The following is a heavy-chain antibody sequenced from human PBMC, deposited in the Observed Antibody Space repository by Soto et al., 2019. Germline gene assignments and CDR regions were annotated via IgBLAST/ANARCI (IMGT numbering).Heavy chain of an antibody. Sequence: SETLSLTCTVSGGSISSYYWSWIRQPPGKGLEWIGYIYYSGSTNYNPSLKSRVTISVDTSKNQFSLKLSSVTAADTAVYYCARHQTTVTIDYWGQGTLVTVSS. CDR1: GGSISSYY. CDR2: IYYSGST. J-gene: IGHJ4*02. D-gene: IGHD4-17*01. V-gene: IGHV4-59*08. CDR3: ARHQTTVTIDY.